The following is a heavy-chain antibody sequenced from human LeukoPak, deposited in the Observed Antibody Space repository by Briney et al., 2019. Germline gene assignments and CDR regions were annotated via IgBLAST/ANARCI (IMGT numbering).Heavy chain of an antibody. CDR2: INPNSGGT. J-gene: IGHJ4*02. CDR1: GYTFTGYY. Sequence: ASVKVSCKASGYTFTGYYMHWVRQAPGQGLEWMGWINPNSGGTNYAQKFQGRVTMTRDTSTSTVYMELSSLRSEDTAVYYCARDRDTTVVTPGYWGQGTLVTVSS. D-gene: IGHD4-23*01. CDR3: ARDRDTTVVTPGY. V-gene: IGHV1-2*02.